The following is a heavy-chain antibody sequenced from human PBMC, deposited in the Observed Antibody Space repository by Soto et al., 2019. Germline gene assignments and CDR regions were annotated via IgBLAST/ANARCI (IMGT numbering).Heavy chain of an antibody. V-gene: IGHV3-23*01. D-gene: IGHD2-15*01. CDR2: ISGSGGST. J-gene: IGHJ5*02. CDR1: GFTFSSYA. CDR3: AKGAFIVVVVAATNWFDP. Sequence: EVQLLESGGGLVQPGGSLRLSCAASGFTFSSYAMSWVRQAPGKGLEWVSAISGSGGSTYYADSVKGRFTISRDNSKNTLYRQMTSLRAEDTAVYYCAKGAFIVVVVAATNWFDPLGQGTLVTVSS.